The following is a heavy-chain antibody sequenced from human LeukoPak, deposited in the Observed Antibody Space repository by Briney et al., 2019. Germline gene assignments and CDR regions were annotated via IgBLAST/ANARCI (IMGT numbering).Heavy chain of an antibody. J-gene: IGHJ4*02. V-gene: IGHV1-18*01. CDR2: ISAYNGNT. CDR1: GGTFSSYA. Sequence: GSSVKVSCKASGGTFSSYAISWVRQAPGQGLEWMGWISAYNGNTNYAQKLQGRVTMTTDTSTSTAYMELRSLRSDDTAVYYCARVLRGYNPQPFDYWGQGTLVTVSS. CDR3: ARVLRGYNPQPFDY. D-gene: IGHD5-24*01.